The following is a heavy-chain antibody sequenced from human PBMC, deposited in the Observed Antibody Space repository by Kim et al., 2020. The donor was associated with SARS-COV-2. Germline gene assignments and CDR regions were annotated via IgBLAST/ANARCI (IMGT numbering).Heavy chain of an antibody. J-gene: IGHJ4*02. CDR3: VRDLQWVLYDY. V-gene: IGHV3-74*01. Sequence: SERRRLIISRDNAENTMYLQMHSLRAEDTAVYYCVRDLQWVLYDYWGQGTVVTVSS. D-gene: IGHD2-2*03.